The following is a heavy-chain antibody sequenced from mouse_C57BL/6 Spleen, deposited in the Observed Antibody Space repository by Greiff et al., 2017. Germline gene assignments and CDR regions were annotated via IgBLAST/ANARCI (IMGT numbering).Heavy chain of an antibody. J-gene: IGHJ2*01. CDR2: IYPGDGAT. V-gene: IGHV1-80*01. CDR3: ARTAQATYIDY. D-gene: IGHD3-2*02. CDR1: GYAFSSYW. Sequence: VQRVESGAELVKPGASVKISCKASGYAFSSYWMNWVKQRPGKGLEWIGQIYPGDGATNYNGKFKGQATLTADKSSSTAYMQLSRLTSEDSAVYFCARTAQATYIDYWGQGTTLTVAS.